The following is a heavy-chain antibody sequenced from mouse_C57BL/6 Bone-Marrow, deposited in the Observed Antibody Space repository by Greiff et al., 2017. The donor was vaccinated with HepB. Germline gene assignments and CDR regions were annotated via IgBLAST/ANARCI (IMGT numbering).Heavy chain of an antibody. Sequence: QVHVKQSGAELAKPGASVKLSCKASGYTFTSYWMHWVKQRPGQGLEWIGYINPSSGYTKYNQKFKDKATLTADKSSSTAYMQLSSLTYEDSAVYYCANYYYGSYAMDYWGQGTSVTVSS. CDR3: ANYYYGSYAMDY. CDR1: GYTFTSYW. J-gene: IGHJ4*01. CDR2: INPSSGYT. D-gene: IGHD1-1*01. V-gene: IGHV1-7*01.